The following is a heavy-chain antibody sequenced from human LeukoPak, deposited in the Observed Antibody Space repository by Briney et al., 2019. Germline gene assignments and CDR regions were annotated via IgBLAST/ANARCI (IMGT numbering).Heavy chain of an antibody. V-gene: IGHV4-59*12. CDR3: ARYAGSYGDAFDI. D-gene: IGHD1-26*01. Sequence: SETLSLTCTVSGGSISNYYWSWIRQPPGKGLEWLGYIYYNGITNYNPSLKSRVTMSVDTSKNQFSLKLSSVTAADTAVYYCARYAGSYGDAFDIWGQGTMVTVSS. J-gene: IGHJ3*02. CDR1: GGSISNYY. CDR2: IYYNGIT.